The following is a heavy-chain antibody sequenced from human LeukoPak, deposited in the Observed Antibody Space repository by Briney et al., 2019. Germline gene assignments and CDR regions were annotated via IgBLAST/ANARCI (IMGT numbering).Heavy chain of an antibody. CDR1: GGSFSGYY. J-gene: IGHJ4*02. Sequence: SETLSLTCAVYGGSFSGYYWSWIRQPPGKGLEWIGEINHSGSTNYNPSLKSRVTISVDTSKNQFSLKLSSVTAADTAVYYCASCSDYSSFDYWGQGTLVTVSS. CDR3: ASCSDYSSFDY. CDR2: INHSGST. D-gene: IGHD4-11*01. V-gene: IGHV4-34*01.